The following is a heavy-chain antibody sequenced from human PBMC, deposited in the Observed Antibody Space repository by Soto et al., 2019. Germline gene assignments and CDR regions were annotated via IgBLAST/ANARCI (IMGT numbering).Heavy chain of an antibody. CDR2: IIPIFGTA. D-gene: IGHD3-10*01. CDR3: ARASLTMVRGVDYYGMDV. V-gene: IGHV1-69*13. J-gene: IGHJ6*02. CDR1: GGTFSSYA. Sequence: SVKVSCKASGGTFSSYAISWVRQAPGQGLEWMGGIIPIFGTANYAQKFQGRVTITADESTSTAYMELSSLRSEDTAVYYCARASLTMVRGVDYYGMDVWGQGTTVTVSS.